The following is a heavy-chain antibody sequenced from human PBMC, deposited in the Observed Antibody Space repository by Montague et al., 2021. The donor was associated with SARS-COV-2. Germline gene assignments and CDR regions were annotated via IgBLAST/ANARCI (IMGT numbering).Heavy chain of an antibody. CDR2: ISSSSSTI. CDR3: ARDLRWGYYDILTGYYRPLDY. J-gene: IGHJ4*02. CDR1: GFTFSSYS. V-gene: IGHV3-48*04. D-gene: IGHD3-9*01. Sequence: SLRLSCAASGFTFSSYSMNWVRQAPGKGLEWVSYISSSSSTIYHXDSVKGRFTISRDNAKNSLYLQMNSLRAEDTAVYYCARDLRWGYYDILTGYYRPLDYWGQGTLVTVSS.